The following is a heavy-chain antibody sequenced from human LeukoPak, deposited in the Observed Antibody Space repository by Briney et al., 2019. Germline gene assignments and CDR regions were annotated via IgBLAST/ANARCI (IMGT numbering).Heavy chain of an antibody. J-gene: IGHJ3*02. D-gene: IGHD3-22*01. CDR3: AREPKYYYDSSSAFDI. V-gene: IGHV4-30-2*01. CDR2: IYHSGST. CDR1: GGSINGSGYS. Sequence: PSETLSLTCAVSGGSINGSGYSWSWIRQPPGKGLEWIGYIYHSGSTFYNPSLKSRVTISVDRSKNQFSLKLSSVTAADTAVYYCAREPKYYYDSSSAFDIWGQGTMVTVSS.